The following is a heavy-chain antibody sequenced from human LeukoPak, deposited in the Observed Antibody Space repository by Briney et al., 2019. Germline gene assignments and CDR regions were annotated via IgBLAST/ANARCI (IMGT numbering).Heavy chain of an antibody. D-gene: IGHD7-27*01. J-gene: IGHJ3*02. CDR2: ISAYNGNT. Sequence: GASVTVSFTASGYTFTSYGISWVRQAPGQGLEWMGWISAYNGNTNYAQKLQGRVTMTTDTSTSTAYMELRSLRSDDTAVYYCAREYTGAHDAFDIWGQGTMVTVSS. V-gene: IGHV1-18*01. CDR3: AREYTGAHDAFDI. CDR1: GYTFTSYG.